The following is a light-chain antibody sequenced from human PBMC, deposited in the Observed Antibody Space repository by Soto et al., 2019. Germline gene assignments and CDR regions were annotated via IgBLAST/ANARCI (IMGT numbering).Light chain of an antibody. CDR1: QDISNY. V-gene: IGKV1-33*01. CDR3: QHYDSLLRA. Sequence: IQMSRAGNARTSSGGERVNISCQASQDISNYLNWYQQKPGKAPKLLIYDASNLETGVPSRFSGGGSGPDIALTISSLVPEDIVTHYCQHYDSLLRAFPQGTLLEIK. CDR2: DAS. J-gene: IGKJ5*01.